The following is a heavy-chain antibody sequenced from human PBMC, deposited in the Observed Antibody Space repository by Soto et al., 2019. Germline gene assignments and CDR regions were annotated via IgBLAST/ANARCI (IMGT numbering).Heavy chain of an antibody. CDR1: GFSFSSFG. CDR2: NSYDGSNK. V-gene: IGHV3-30*18. Sequence: QVQLVESGGGVVQPGRSLRLSCAASGFSFSSFGMHWARQAPGKGLEWVAFNSYDGSNKYYADSVKGRFTISRDSSEKTLYLQMNSLRPEDTAVYYCAKALGELSPESYDYWGQGTLVTVSS. D-gene: IGHD3-16*02. J-gene: IGHJ4*02. CDR3: AKALGELSPESYDY.